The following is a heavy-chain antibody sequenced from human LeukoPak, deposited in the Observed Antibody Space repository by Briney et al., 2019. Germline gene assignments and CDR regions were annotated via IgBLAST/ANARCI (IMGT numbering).Heavy chain of an antibody. CDR1: GFTFSSYS. CDR2: IRRSGSSI. CDR3: VRDPHALDY. J-gene: IGHJ4*02. V-gene: IGHV3-48*04. Sequence: QAGGSLRLSCAASGFTFSSYSMNWVRQPPGKGLEWVSYIRRSGSSIYYADSVRGRFTISRDNAKNSLYLQMNSLRVEDSGIYYCVRDPHALDYWGQGALVTVSS.